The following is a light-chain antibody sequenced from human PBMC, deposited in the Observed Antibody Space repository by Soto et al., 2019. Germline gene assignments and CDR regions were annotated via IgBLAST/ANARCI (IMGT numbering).Light chain of an antibody. V-gene: IGKV3-11*01. J-gene: IGKJ5*01. CDR2: DAS. Sequence: EIAVAQSPGTPSWTEGERATVAGGAGQSVSSYLAWYQQKPGQAPRLLIYDASNRATGIPARFSGSGSGTDFTLTISSLEPEDFAVYYCQQRSNWPTGRSFGEGTRLEIK. CDR1: QSVSSY. CDR3: QQRSNWPTGRS.